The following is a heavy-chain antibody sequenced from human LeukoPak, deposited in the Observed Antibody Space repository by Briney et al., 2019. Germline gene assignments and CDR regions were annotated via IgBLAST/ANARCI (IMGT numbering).Heavy chain of an antibody. J-gene: IGHJ4*02. CDR3: ARDFSSNWYGTTDY. CDR2: IRSKAYGGTT. Sequence: PGGSLRLSCRASGFTFGDYAMSWFRQAPGKGLEWVGFIRSKAYGGTTEYAASVSGRFTVSRDDSKSIAYLQMNSLKTDATAVYYCARDFSSNWYGTTDYWGQGTLVTVSS. V-gene: IGHV3-49*03. D-gene: IGHD6-13*01. CDR1: GFTFGDYA.